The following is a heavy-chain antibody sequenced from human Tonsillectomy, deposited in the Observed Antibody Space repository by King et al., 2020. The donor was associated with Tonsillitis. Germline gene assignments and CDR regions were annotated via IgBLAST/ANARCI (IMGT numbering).Heavy chain of an antibody. CDR3: ARAPETYSGFVY. CDR2: IFYSGST. Sequence: QLQESGPGLVKPSETLSLTCTVSGASISSSGYSWDWIRQPPGKGLEWIGSIFYSGSTYYNPSLKTRVTISADTSKTQFSLKLNSVTAADTAVYFCARAPETYSGFVYWGQGILVTVSS. J-gene: IGHJ4*02. D-gene: IGHD2-21*01. CDR1: GASISSSGYS. V-gene: IGHV4-39*07.